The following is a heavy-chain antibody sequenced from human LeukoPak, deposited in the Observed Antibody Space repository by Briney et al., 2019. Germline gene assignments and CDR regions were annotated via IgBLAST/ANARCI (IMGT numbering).Heavy chain of an antibody. V-gene: IGHV1-69*13. CDR3: ARVISIGQPPYFYYMDV. CDR2: IIPIFGTV. D-gene: IGHD6-6*01. J-gene: IGHJ6*03. CDR1: GDTLSSHG. Sequence: SVKVSXKASGDTLSSHGFSWVRQAPGQGLEWMGGIIPIFGTVNYAQNFQGRVTITADESTSTAYMDLSGLRSEDTAVYYCARVISIGQPPYFYYMDVWGKGTTVTVSS.